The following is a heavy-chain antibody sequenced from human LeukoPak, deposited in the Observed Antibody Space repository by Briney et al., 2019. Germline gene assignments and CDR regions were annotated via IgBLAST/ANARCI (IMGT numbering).Heavy chain of an antibody. Sequence: GASVKVSCKTSGYTFTGYYVHWVRQAPGQGLEWMGWINPNNGDTDYAQKFQDRVTMTRDTSISTAHMELSRLRSDDTAVYYCARDRTGAYFDYWGQGTLVTVSS. CDR2: INPNNGDT. CDR1: GYTFTGYY. V-gene: IGHV1-2*02. J-gene: IGHJ4*02. CDR3: ARDRTGAYFDY. D-gene: IGHD7-27*01.